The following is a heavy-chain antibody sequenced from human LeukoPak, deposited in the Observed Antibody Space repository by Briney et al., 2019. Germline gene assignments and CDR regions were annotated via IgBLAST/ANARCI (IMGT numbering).Heavy chain of an antibody. CDR1: GFTFSSYW. CDR2: IKQEDGSEK. CDR3: ARVVGYCSSTSCENDY. V-gene: IGHV3-7*02. Sequence: PGGSLRLSCAASGFTFSSYWMSWVRQAPGKGLEWVANIKQEDGSEKYYVDSVKGRFTISRDNAKNSLYLQMNSLRAEDTAVYYCARVVGYCSSTSCENDYWGQGTLVTVSS. D-gene: IGHD2-2*01. J-gene: IGHJ4*02.